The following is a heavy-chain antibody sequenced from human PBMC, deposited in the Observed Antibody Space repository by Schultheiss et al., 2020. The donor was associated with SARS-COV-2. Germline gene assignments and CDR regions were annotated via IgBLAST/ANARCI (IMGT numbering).Heavy chain of an antibody. CDR3: ARDQGGYKWELHPPRDGMDV. J-gene: IGHJ6*02. V-gene: IGHV4-61*02. Sequence: SETLSLTCTVSGGSISSGSYYWSWIRQPAGKGLEWIGRIYASGSASGSTKYNPSLKSRVTISVDTSKNQFSLKLSSVTAADTAVYYCARDQGGYKWELHPPRDGMDVWGQGTTVTVSS. D-gene: IGHD1-26*01. CDR2: IYASGSASGST. CDR1: GGSISSGSYY.